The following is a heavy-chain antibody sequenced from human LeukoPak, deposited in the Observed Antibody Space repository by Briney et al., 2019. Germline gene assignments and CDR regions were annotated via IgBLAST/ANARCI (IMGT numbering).Heavy chain of an antibody. V-gene: IGHV3-33*06. CDR3: AKEGIAVAAEDY. CDR1: GFTFSSYG. Sequence: GGSLRLSCAASGFTFSSYGMHWVRQAPGKGLEWVAVIWYDGSNKYYADSVKGRFTISRDNSKNTLYLQMNSLRAEDTAVYYCAKEGIAVAAEDYWGQGTLVTVSS. J-gene: IGHJ4*02. D-gene: IGHD6-19*01. CDR2: IWYDGSNK.